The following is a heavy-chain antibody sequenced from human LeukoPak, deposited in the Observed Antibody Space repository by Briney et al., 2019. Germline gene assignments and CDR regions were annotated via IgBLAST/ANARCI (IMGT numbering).Heavy chain of an antibody. J-gene: IGHJ4*02. D-gene: IGHD3-3*01. CDR2: ISGYNGVT. CDR3: ARDFSNFGDF. CDR1: GYTFTSYG. Sequence: ASVNVSCKTSGYTFTSYGVSWVRQAPGQGLAWMGWISGYNGVTRYPQTFQDRITMTTDTSASTVYMELKNLTSDDTAVYFCARDFSNFGDFWGQGTLITVSA. V-gene: IGHV1-18*01.